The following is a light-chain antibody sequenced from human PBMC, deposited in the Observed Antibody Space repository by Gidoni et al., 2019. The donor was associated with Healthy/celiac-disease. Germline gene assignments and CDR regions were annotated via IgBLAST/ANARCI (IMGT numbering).Light chain of an antibody. CDR2: GAS. V-gene: IGKV3-20*01. CDR1: QSVSSSY. J-gene: IGKJ2*01. CDR3: QQYGSSPWYT. Sequence: EIVLTQSPGTLSLSPGERATLSCRASQSVSSSYLAWYQHNPGQAPRLLIYGASSRATGIPDRFSGSGSGTDFTLTISRLEPEYFAVYYCQQYGSSPWYTFGQXTKLEIK.